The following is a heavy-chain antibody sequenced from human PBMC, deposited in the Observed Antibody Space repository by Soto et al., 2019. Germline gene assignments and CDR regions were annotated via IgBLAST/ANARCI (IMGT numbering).Heavy chain of an antibody. CDR1: GDTFTIFA. V-gene: IGHV1-69*12. D-gene: IGHD5-12*01. Sequence: QVQLVQSGAEVKKPGSSVKVSCKASGDTFTIFAISWVRQAPGQGLEWMGGIIPTIGTTNYAQRFQGRITITGDEPTGTAYMELSSLNSEDTAVYYCARELGSGYGPGDYWGQGTLVTVSS. CDR3: ARELGSGYGPGDY. CDR2: IIPTIGTT. J-gene: IGHJ4*02.